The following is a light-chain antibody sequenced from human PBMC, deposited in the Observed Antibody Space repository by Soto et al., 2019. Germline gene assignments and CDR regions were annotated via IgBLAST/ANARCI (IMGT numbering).Light chain of an antibody. V-gene: IGKV3-20*01. CDR3: QQYNNWPPIT. CDR2: GAS. CDR1: QSVSSSY. J-gene: IGKJ5*01. Sequence: EIVLTQSPGTLSLSPGERATLSCRASQSVSSSYLAWYQQKPGQAPRLLIYGASSRATGIPDRFSGSGSGTDFTLTISRLEPEDFAVYYWQQYNNWPPITFGQGTRLEIK.